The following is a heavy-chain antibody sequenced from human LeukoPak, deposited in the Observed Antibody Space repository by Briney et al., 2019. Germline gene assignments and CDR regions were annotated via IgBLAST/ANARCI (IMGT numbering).Heavy chain of an antibody. D-gene: IGHD3-10*01. CDR1: GGSISSGGYY. CDR3: ATHMVRGVITKYYFDY. CDR2: IYYSGST. J-gene: IGHJ4*02. V-gene: IGHV4-31*03. Sequence: SQTLSLTCTVSGGSISSGGYYWSWIRQHPGKGLEWLGYIYYSGSTYYNPSLKSRVTISVDTSKNQFSLKLSSVTAADTAVYYCATHMVRGVITKYYFDYWGQGTLVTVSS.